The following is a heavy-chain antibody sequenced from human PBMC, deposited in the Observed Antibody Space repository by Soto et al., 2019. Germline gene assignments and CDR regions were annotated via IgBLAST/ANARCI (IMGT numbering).Heavy chain of an antibody. CDR3: AMMALNYYGMDV. J-gene: IGHJ6*02. CDR2: IIPIFGTA. Sequence: SVKVSCKASGGTFSSYAISWVRHAPGQGLEWMGGIIPIFGTANYAQKFQGRVTITADESTSTAYMELSSLRSEDTAVYYCAMMALNYYGMDVWGQGTTVTVSS. V-gene: IGHV1-69*13. CDR1: GGTFSSYA.